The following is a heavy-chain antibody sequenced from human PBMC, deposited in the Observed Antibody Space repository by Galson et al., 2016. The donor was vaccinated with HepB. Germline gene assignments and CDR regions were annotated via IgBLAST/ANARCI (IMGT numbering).Heavy chain of an antibody. V-gene: IGHV3-7*03. Sequence: SLRLSCAVSGFTVTDYWMSWVRQAPGKGLEWVANMKEDGSEKYYADSVKGRFSISSDGVKNSLSLDVTSLRGEDTAVYYCARDRPYGDPHFDYWGQGALVTVSS. CDR3: ARDRPYGDPHFDY. D-gene: IGHD4/OR15-4a*01. CDR1: GFTVTDYW. J-gene: IGHJ4*02. CDR2: MKEDGSEK.